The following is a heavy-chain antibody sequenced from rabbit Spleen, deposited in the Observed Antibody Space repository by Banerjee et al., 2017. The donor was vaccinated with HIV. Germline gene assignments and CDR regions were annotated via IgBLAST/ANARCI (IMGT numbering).Heavy chain of an antibody. V-gene: IGHV1S45*01. Sequence: QEQLVESGGGLVQPEGSLTLTCTASGFSFSSSYYMCWVRQAPGKGLEWIACINASTGKPVYATWASGRFTISRTSSTTVTLRMTSLTAADRATYFCARDLVTVIGWNFNLWGQGTLVTVS. D-gene: IGHD1-1*01. CDR2: INASTGKP. CDR3: ARDLVTVIGWNFNL. J-gene: IGHJ4*01. CDR1: GFSFSSSYY.